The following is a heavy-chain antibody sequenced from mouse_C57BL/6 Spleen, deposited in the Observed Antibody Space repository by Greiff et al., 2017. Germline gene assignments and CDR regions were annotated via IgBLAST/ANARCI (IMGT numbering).Heavy chain of an antibody. Sequence: QVQGVESGAELVRPGASVKLSCKASGYTFTDYYINWVKQRPGQGLEWIARIYPGSGNTYYNEKFKGKATLTAEKSSSTAYMQLSSLTSEDYAVDICARKGNEYDSFAYWGQGTLVTVSA. V-gene: IGHV1-76*01. CDR1: GYTFTDYY. CDR2: IYPGSGNT. CDR3: ARKGNEYDSFAY. J-gene: IGHJ3*01. D-gene: IGHD2-4*01.